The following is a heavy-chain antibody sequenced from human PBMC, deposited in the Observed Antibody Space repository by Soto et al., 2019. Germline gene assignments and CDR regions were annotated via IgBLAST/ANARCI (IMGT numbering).Heavy chain of an antibody. CDR2: ISGSGGST. CDR1: GFTFSSYA. Sequence: GGSLRLSCAASGFTFSSYAMSWVRQAPGKGLEWVSAISGSGGSTYYADSVKGRFTISRDNSKNTLYLQMNSLRAEDTAVYYCAKDRGHGAYDYIWGSYRYGKLHPPDAFDIWGQGTMVTVSS. D-gene: IGHD3-16*02. V-gene: IGHV3-23*01. J-gene: IGHJ3*02. CDR3: AKDRGHGAYDYIWGSYRYGKLHPPDAFDI.